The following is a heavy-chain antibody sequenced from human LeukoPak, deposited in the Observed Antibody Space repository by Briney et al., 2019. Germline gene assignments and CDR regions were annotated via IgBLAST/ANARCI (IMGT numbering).Heavy chain of an antibody. V-gene: IGHV5-51*01. J-gene: IGHJ4*02. CDR1: GYSFTSYW. CDR2: IYPGDSDT. Sequence: GESLKISCQGSGYSFTSYWIGWVRQMPGKGLEWMGIIYPGDSDTRYSPSFQGQVTISADRSISTAYLQWSSLQASDTAMYYCASQGYTSSSRFDLWCQGTLVTVSS. CDR3: ASQGYTSSSRFDL. D-gene: IGHD6-6*01.